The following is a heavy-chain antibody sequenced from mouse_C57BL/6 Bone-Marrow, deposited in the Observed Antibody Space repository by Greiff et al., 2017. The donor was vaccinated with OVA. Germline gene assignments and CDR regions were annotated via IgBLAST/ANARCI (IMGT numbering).Heavy chain of an antibody. V-gene: IGHV1-74*01. J-gene: IGHJ1*03. CDR2: IHPSDGDT. CDR3: AIGPPITTVVADWYFDV. CDR1: GYTFTSYW. Sequence: QVQLQQPGAELVKPGAPVKVSCKASGYTFTSYWMHWVKQRPGQGLEWIGRIHPSDGDTNYNQKFKGKATLTVDKSSSTASMQLSTLTSEDSAVCYCAIGPPITTVVADWYFDVWGTGTTVTVSS. D-gene: IGHD1-1*01.